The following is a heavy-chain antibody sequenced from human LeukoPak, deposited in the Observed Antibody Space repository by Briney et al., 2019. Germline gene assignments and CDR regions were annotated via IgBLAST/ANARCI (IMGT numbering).Heavy chain of an antibody. CDR1: GFNFRGYG. V-gene: IGHV3-30*02. Sequence: GGSLRLSCAASGFNFRGYGMHWVRQAPGKGLEWVTFMHYDGRNQYYADSVKGRFTISRDNSKNTLYLQMNSLRPEDTAVYCCAKAAYDSSGSWYYFDYWGQGTLVTVSS. D-gene: IGHD3-22*01. J-gene: IGHJ4*02. CDR2: MHYDGRNQ. CDR3: AKAAYDSSGSWYYFDY.